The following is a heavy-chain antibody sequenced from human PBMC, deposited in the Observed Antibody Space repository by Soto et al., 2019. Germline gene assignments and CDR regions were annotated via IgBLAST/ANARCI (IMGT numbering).Heavy chain of an antibody. D-gene: IGHD2-2*01. CDR1: GFSLSNTRLG. CDR3: ALIKDCSRTDCYLAAFDP. Sequence: QVTLKESGPVVVKPTETLTLTCTVSGFSLSNTRLGVSWIRQPPGKALEWLAHIFSNDEKSYSTSLKTRLTISKDTSRSQVVLTMTNVDPVDSATYYCALIKDCSRTDCYLAAFDPWGQGTLGTVSS. CDR2: IFSNDEK. J-gene: IGHJ5*02. V-gene: IGHV2-26*01.